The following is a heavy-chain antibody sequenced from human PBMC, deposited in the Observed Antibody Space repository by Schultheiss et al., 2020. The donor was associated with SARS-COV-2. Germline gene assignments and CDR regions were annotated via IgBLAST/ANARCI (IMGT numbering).Heavy chain of an antibody. CDR1: GFTFSSYA. CDR2: ISYDGRNK. CDR3: ARARVVPAAISYFDY. J-gene: IGHJ4*02. V-gene: IGHV3-30*04. Sequence: GGSLRLSCAASGFTFSSYAMHWVRQAPGKGLEWVAVISYDGRNKYYADSVKGRFTISRDNSKNTLYLQMNSLRAEDTAVYYCARARVVPAAISYFDYWGQGTLVTVSS. D-gene: IGHD2-2*01.